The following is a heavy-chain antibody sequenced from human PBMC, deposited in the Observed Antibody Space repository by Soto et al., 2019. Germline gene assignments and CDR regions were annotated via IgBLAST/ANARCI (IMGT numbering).Heavy chain of an antibody. Sequence: SETLSLTCAVYGGSFSGYYWSWIRQPPGKGLEWIGEINHSGSTNYNPSLKSRVTISVDTSKNQFSLKLSSVTAADTAVYYCARLKGYQLLHSNWFDPWGQGTLVTVS. V-gene: IGHV4-34*01. CDR3: ARLKGYQLLHSNWFDP. J-gene: IGHJ5*02. CDR2: INHSGST. CDR1: GGSFSGYY. D-gene: IGHD2-2*01.